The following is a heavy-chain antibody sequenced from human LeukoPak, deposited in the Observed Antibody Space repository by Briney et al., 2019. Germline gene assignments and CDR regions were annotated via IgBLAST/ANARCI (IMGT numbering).Heavy chain of an antibody. D-gene: IGHD3-22*01. J-gene: IGHJ3*02. CDR3: ARGTTYYYDSSGSTYAFDI. Sequence: SVKVSCKASGGTFSSYAISWVRQAPGQGLEWMGGIIPIFGTANYAQKFQGRVTITADESTSTAYMELSSLRSEDTAVYYCARGTTYYYDSSGSTYAFDIWGQGTMVTVSS. V-gene: IGHV1-69*13. CDR2: IIPIFGTA. CDR1: GGTFSSYA.